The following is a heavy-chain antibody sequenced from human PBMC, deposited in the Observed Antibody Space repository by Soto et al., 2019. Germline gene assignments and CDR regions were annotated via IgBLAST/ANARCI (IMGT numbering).Heavy chain of an antibody. J-gene: IGHJ4*02. CDR1: EFTFSNYA. Sequence: EVQLLESGGGLVQPGGSLRLSCAASEFTFSNYAMRWVRQAPGKGLEWGSAISYGGGTTYYADSVKGRFTISRDNSKNTLYQQMNSLRAEDKAVYYCAKNPGYYYDSTGYHFDYWGQGTLVTVSS. V-gene: IGHV3-23*01. D-gene: IGHD3-22*01. CDR3: AKNPGYYYDSTGYHFDY. CDR2: ISYGGGTT.